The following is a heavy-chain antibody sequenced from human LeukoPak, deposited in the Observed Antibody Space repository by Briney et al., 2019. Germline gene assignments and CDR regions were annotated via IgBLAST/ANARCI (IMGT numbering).Heavy chain of an antibody. D-gene: IGHD3-10*01. CDR2: IGGGGGNT. J-gene: IGHJ4*02. Sequence: GGSLRLSCAASGFIFSSYGMHWVRQAPGKGLEWVSAIGGGGGNTYYADSVKGRFTISRDNSKNTLYLQMNSLRAEDTAVYYCARSTNYYGSGTYYFHFDYWGQGTLVTVSS. CDR3: ARSTNYYGSGTYYFHFDY. CDR1: GFIFSSYG. V-gene: IGHV3-23*01.